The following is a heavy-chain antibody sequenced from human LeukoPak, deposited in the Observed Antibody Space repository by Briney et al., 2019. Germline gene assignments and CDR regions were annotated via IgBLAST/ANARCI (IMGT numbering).Heavy chain of an antibody. J-gene: IGHJ4*02. Sequence: PSETLSLTCAVYGGSFSGYYWSWIRQPPGKGLEWIGEINHSGSTNYNPSLKSRVTISVDTSKNQFSLKLSSVTAADTAVYYCARGTRPSYGSGSYFPDYWGQGTLVTVSS. V-gene: IGHV4-34*01. CDR2: INHSGST. D-gene: IGHD3-10*01. CDR3: ARGTRPSYGSGSYFPDY. CDR1: GGSFSGYY.